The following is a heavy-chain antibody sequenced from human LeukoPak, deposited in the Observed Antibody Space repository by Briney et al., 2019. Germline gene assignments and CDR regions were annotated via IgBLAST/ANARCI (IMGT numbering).Heavy chain of an antibody. CDR1: GYTFTSYY. J-gene: IGHJ3*02. V-gene: IGHV1-46*01. Sequence: ASVKVSCKASGYTFTSYYMHWVRQAPGQGLEWVGIINPSGGSTSYAQKFQGRVTMTRDTSTSTVYMELSSLRSEDTAVYYCARDRCSGGSCYAFDIWGQGTMVTVSS. D-gene: IGHD2-15*01. CDR3: ARDRCSGGSCYAFDI. CDR2: INPSGGST.